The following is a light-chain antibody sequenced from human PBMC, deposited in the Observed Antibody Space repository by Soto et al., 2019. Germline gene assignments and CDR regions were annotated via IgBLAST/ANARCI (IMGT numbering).Light chain of an antibody. Sequence: EIVLTQSPPTLSLSPGERATLSCRASQSVSSSLAWYQQKPGQAPRLLIYDASNRATGIPARFSGSGSGTDFTLTISSLEPEDFAVYYCQQRSNWPPPLTFGGGTKVEIK. CDR3: QQRSNWPPPLT. CDR1: QSVSSS. CDR2: DAS. V-gene: IGKV3-11*01. J-gene: IGKJ4*01.